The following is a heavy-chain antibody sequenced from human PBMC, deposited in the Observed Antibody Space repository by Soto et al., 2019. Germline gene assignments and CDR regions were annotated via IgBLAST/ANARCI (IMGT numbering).Heavy chain of an antibody. Sequence: ASVKVSCKASGGTFSSYAISWVRQAPGQGLEWMGGIIPIFGTANYAQKFQGRVTITADESTSTAYMELSSLRSEDTAVYYCASKQFTIFGLVITPDDYYYGMDVWGQGTTVTAP. CDR1: GGTFSSYA. CDR3: ASKQFTIFGLVITPDDYYYGMDV. J-gene: IGHJ6*02. V-gene: IGHV1-69*13. CDR2: IIPIFGTA. D-gene: IGHD3-3*01.